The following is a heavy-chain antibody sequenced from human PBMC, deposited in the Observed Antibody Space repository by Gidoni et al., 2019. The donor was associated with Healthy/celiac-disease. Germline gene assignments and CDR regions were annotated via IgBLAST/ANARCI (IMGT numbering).Heavy chain of an antibody. J-gene: IGHJ5*02. Sequence: EVQLVESGGGMVKPGGSLRLYCAASGFTFSSYSMNWVRQAPGKGLELVSSISSSSSYIDYADAVKGRFTISRDNAKNSLYLQMNSLRAEDTAVYYCAGAEALYYDILTGYYRRAGWAWGQGTLVTVSS. CDR2: ISSSSSYI. V-gene: IGHV3-21*01. CDR3: AGAEALYYDILTGYYRRAGWA. D-gene: IGHD3-9*01. CDR1: GFTFSSYS.